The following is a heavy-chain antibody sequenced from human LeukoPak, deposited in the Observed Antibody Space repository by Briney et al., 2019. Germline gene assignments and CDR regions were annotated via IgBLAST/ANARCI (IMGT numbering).Heavy chain of an antibody. V-gene: IGHV3-23*01. CDR3: AKDQVLRYYYDSSGYPSPFDY. CDR2: ISGSGGST. Sequence: PGGSLRLSCAASGFTFSSYAMSWVRQAPGKGLEWVSAISGSGGSTYYADSVKGRFTISRDNSKNTLYLQMNSLRAEDTAVYYCAKDQVLRYYYDSSGYPSPFDYWGQGTLVTVSS. J-gene: IGHJ4*02. CDR1: GFTFSSYA. D-gene: IGHD3-22*01.